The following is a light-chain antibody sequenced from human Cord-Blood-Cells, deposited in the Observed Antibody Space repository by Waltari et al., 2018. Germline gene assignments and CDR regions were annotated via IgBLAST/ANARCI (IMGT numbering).Light chain of an antibody. J-gene: IGLJ2*01. CDR3: CSYAGSSTHVV. Sequence: QSALTQPASVSGSPGQSITISCTGTSRAAGSYNLVSWYQQHPGKAPKLMIYEGSKRPSGVSNRFSGSKSGNTASLTISGLQAEDEADYYCCSYAGSSTHVVFGGGTKLTVL. CDR2: EGS. CDR1: SRAAGSYNL. V-gene: IGLV2-23*01.